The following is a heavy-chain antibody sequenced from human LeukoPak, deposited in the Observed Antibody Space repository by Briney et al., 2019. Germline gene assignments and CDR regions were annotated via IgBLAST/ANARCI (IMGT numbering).Heavy chain of an antibody. J-gene: IGHJ5*02. V-gene: IGHV4-61*01. CDR3: ARDYSSSWSFNWLDP. D-gene: IGHD6-13*01. CDR2: IYYSGST. CDR1: GGSVSSGSYY. Sequence: SETLSLTCTVSGGSVSSGSYYWSWIRQPPGKGLEWIGYIYYSGSTNYNPSLKSRVTISVDTSKNQFSLKLSSVTAADTAVYYCARDYSSSWSFNWLDPWGQGTLVTVSS.